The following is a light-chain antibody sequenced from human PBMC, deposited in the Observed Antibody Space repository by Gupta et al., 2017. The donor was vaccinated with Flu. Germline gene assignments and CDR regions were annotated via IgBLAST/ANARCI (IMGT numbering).Light chain of an antibody. CDR2: DAS. Sequence: GDRVTITCQASQSIDNYFDGYQQKPGEDPTLLIFDASNFGTAVPSRCCGGGAGTNFTFTIISLLQDDIVTYYCQQYGNHPLTFGGGTTVEIK. CDR1: QSIDNY. CDR3: QQYGNHPLT. V-gene: IGKV1-33*01. J-gene: IGKJ4*01.